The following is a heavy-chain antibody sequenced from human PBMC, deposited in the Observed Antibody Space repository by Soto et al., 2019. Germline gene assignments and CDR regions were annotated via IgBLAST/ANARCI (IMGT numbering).Heavy chain of an antibody. Sequence: GGSLRLSCAASGFTFSSYSMNWVRQAPGKGLEWVSSISSSSSYIYYADSVKGRFTISRDNAKNSLYLQMNSLRAEDTAVYYCARDYDYVWGSYKPWFDPWGQGTLVTVYS. CDR3: ARDYDYVWGSYKPWFDP. CDR2: ISSSSSYI. D-gene: IGHD3-16*01. J-gene: IGHJ5*02. CDR1: GFTFSSYS. V-gene: IGHV3-21*01.